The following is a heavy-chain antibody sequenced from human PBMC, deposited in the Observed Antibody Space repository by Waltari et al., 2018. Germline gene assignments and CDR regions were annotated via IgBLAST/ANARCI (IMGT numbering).Heavy chain of an antibody. V-gene: IGHV1-2*02. J-gene: IGHJ3*02. Sequence: QVQLVQSGAEVKKPGASVKVSCKASGYTFTGYYMHWVRQAPGQGLEWMGRSYPNGGGTNYAQKCQGRVTMTRDTSISTAYMELSRLRSDDTAVYYCARDLGGVRPLDAFDIWGQGTMVTVSS. CDR2: SYPNGGGT. D-gene: IGHD3-16*01. CDR3: ARDLGGVRPLDAFDI. CDR1: GYTFTGYY.